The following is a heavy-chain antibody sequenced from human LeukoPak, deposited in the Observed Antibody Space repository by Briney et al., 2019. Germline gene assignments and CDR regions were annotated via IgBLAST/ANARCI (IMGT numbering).Heavy chain of an antibody. CDR1: GYTFTGYY. D-gene: IGHD3-22*01. J-gene: IGHJ4*02. V-gene: IGHV1-2*02. CDR3: ARDRVPDSSGYRN. Sequence: ASVKVSCKASGYTFTGYYMHWVRQAPGQGLEWMGWINPNSGGTNYAQKFQGRVTMTRDTSISTAYMELSRLRSDDTAVYYCARDRVPDSSGYRNWGQGTLVTVSS. CDR2: INPNSGGT.